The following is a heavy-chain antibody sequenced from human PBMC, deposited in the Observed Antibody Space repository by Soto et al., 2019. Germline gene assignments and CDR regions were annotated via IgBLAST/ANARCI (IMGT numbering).Heavy chain of an antibody. J-gene: IGHJ6*02. D-gene: IGHD5-12*01. V-gene: IGHV1-46*01. CDR1: GYTFSSYY. Sequence: ASVKVSCKASGYTFSSYYMHWVRQAPGQGLEWMGIINPTGGSTTYAQKFQGRVTMTRDTSASTVYMELSSLRSEDTAVYYCARGDIVAIFGMDVWGQGTTVTVSS. CDR2: INPTGGST. CDR3: ARGDIVAIFGMDV.